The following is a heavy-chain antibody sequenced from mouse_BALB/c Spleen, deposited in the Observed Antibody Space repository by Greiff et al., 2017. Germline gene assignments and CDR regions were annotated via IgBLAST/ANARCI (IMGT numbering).Heavy chain of an antibody. J-gene: IGHJ4*01. CDR3: AMLRSSYYYAMDY. CDR2: IDPYDSET. Sequence: VQLQQPGAELVRPGASVKLSCKASGYTFTSYWMNWVKQRPEQGLEWIGRIDPYDSETHYNQKFKGKATMTVDKSSSTAYMELARLTSEDSAIYYCAMLRSSYYYAMDYWGQGTSVTVSS. D-gene: IGHD1-1*01. CDR1: GYTFTSYW. V-gene: IGHV1-74*01.